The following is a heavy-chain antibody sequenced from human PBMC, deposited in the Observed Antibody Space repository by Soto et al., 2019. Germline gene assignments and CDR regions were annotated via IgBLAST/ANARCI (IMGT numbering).Heavy chain of an antibody. CDR3: ARVYGGGSYFYYGLDV. Sequence: QVHLVQSGAEVKRPGSSVKVSCKASGGTFSSYALSWVRQAPGQGLEWMGGIIPIFGTTNYAQKFQGRVRMXXDGSTSTAYMELSGLRSEDTAVYYCARVYGGGSYFYYGLDVWGQGTTVTVSS. CDR1: GGTFSSYA. D-gene: IGHD3-16*01. V-gene: IGHV1-69*05. J-gene: IGHJ6*02. CDR2: IIPIFGTT.